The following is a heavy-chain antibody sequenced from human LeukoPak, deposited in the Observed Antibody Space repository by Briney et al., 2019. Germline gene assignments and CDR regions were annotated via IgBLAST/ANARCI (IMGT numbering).Heavy chain of an antibody. CDR2: ISSSSSYI. CDR1: GFTFSSYS. Sequence: GGALRLSCAASGFTFSSYSMNWVRQAPGKALEWFSSISSSSSYIYYADSVKGRFTISRDNAKNSLYLQMNSLRAEDTAVYYCARVVDIAVAGTLFDYWGQGTLVTVSS. V-gene: IGHV3-21*04. CDR3: ARVVDIAVAGTLFDY. D-gene: IGHD6-19*01. J-gene: IGHJ4*02.